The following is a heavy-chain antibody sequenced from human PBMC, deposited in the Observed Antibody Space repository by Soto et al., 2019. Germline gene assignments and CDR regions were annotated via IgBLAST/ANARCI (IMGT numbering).Heavy chain of an antibody. Sequence: AAVKVSCKASGYTFTSYAMHWVRQARGQMLEWMGWINAGNGNTKYSQKFQGRVTITRDTSASTDYMELRSLRSEDTAVYYCARMRGAYSSGPNWFDPWGQGTLVTVSS. CDR2: INAGNGNT. J-gene: IGHJ5*02. CDR3: ARMRGAYSSGPNWFDP. CDR1: GYTFTSYA. V-gene: IGHV1-3*01. D-gene: IGHD6-19*01.